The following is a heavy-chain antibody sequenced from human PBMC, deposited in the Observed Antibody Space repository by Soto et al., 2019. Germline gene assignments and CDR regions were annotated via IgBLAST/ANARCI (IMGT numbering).Heavy chain of an antibody. J-gene: IGHJ4*02. D-gene: IGHD3-10*01. Sequence: GGSLRLSCAASGFILSKYATSWVRQAPGKGLEWVSGFTGSGGVTSYADSVKGRFTISRDTSKNTFYLQMNSLRAEDTAVYYCAKAGGDCWGQGTPVTVSS. CDR1: GFILSKYA. CDR3: AKAGGDC. V-gene: IGHV3-23*01. CDR2: FTGSGGVT.